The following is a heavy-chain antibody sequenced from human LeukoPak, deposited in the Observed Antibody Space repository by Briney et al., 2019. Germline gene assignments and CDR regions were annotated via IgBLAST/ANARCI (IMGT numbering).Heavy chain of an antibody. CDR1: GFTVSNNY. Sequence: GGSLRLSCAASGFTVSNNYMTWVRQAPGKGLEWVSVIYSGGNTYYADSVKGRFTISRDNSKNTLYLQLNSLRAEDTAVYYCSRRIPTTSACDIWGQGTMVTVSS. V-gene: IGHV3-66*01. J-gene: IGHJ3*02. D-gene: IGHD1-1*01. CDR3: SRRIPTTSACDI. CDR2: IYSGGNT.